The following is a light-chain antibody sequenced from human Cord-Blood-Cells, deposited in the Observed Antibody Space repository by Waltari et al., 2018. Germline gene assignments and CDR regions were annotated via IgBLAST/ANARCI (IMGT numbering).Light chain of an antibody. V-gene: IGKV3-11*01. CDR1: QSVSSY. Sequence: EIVFAQAPATPSLSPGERAPLSCRASQSVSSYLAWYQQKPGQAPRLLIYDASNRATGIPARFSGSGSGTDFTLTISSLEPEDFAVYYCQQRSNWITFGQGTRLEIK. J-gene: IGKJ5*01. CDR3: QQRSNWIT. CDR2: DAS.